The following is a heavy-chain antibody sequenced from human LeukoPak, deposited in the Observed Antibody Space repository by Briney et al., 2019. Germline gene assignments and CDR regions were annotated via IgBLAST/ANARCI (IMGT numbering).Heavy chain of an antibody. CDR3: ARVRLGDKHDY. J-gene: IGHJ4*02. V-gene: IGHV1-18*01. CDR1: GYTFSNYG. Sequence: GASVKVSCKASGYTFSNYGVSWVRQAPGQGLAWMGWINSYNGNTNYAQKFQGRVTMTTDTSTSTAYMELRNLRSDDTAVYYCARVRLGDKHDYWGQGTLVTVSS. CDR2: INSYNGNT. D-gene: IGHD3-16*01.